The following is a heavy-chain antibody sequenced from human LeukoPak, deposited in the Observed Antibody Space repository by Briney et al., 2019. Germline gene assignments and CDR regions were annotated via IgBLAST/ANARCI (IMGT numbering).Heavy chain of an antibody. J-gene: IGHJ3*01. CDR3: ATNYF. Sequence: GGSLRLSCAASGFTFSSYWMGWVRQAPGKGLEWVANIMKDGSKKDYVDSVKGRFTISRDNAKNSPFLQMNSLGVEDTAVYYCATNYFWGQGTMVTVSS. V-gene: IGHV3-7*01. CDR2: IMKDGSKK. CDR1: GFTFSSYW. D-gene: IGHD3-10*01.